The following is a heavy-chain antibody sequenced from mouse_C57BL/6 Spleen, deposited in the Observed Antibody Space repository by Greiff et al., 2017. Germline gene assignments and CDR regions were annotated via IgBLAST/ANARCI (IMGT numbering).Heavy chain of an antibody. CDR2: IWRGGST. V-gene: IGHV2-5*01. CDR1: GFSLTSYG. D-gene: IGHD1-1*01. Sequence: VHLVESGPGLVQPSQSLSITCTVSGFSLTSYGVHWVRQSPGKGLEWLGVIWRGGSTDYNAAFMSRLSITKDNSKSQVFFKMNSLQADDTAIYYCAKNYGSSYYFDYWGQGTTLTVSS. J-gene: IGHJ2*01. CDR3: AKNYGSSYYFDY.